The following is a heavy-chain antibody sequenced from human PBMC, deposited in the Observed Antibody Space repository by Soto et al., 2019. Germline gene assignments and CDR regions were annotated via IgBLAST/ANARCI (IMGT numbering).Heavy chain of an antibody. CDR3: AKDPNDSSGSINWLDP. D-gene: IGHD3-22*01. Sequence: PGGSLRLSCAASGFTFSSYWMSWVRQAPGKGLEWVANIKQDGSEKYYVDSVKGRFTISRDNAKNSLYLQMNSLRAEDTAVYYCAKDPNDSSGSINWLDPWGQGTLVTFSS. J-gene: IGHJ5*02. CDR2: IKQDGSEK. CDR1: GFTFSSYW. V-gene: IGHV3-7*01.